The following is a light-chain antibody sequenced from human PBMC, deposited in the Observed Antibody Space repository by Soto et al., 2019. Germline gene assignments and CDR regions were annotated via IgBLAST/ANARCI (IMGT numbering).Light chain of an antibody. Sequence: DIVMTQSPLSLPVTPGEPASFSCRSSQSLLHSNGYNYLDWYLQKPAQSPPLLIYLGSNRASGVPDRFSGSGSGADFTLKISRVEAEDVGVYYCMQALQTPITFGQGTRLEIK. J-gene: IGKJ5*01. V-gene: IGKV2-28*01. CDR2: LGS. CDR3: MQALQTPIT. CDR1: QSLLHSNGYNY.